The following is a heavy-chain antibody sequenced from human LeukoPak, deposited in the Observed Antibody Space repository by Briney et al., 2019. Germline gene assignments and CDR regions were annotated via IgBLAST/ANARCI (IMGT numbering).Heavy chain of an antibody. Sequence: GGSLRLSCAASGFTLSSYWMSWVRQAPGKGLEWVANIKQDGSEKYYVDSVKGRFTISRDNAKNSLYLQMNSLRAEDTAVYYCARDPIAAAGYTGDYWGQGTLVTVSS. CDR3: ARDPIAAAGYTGDY. D-gene: IGHD6-13*01. V-gene: IGHV3-7*01. CDR2: IKQDGSEK. J-gene: IGHJ4*02. CDR1: GFTLSSYW.